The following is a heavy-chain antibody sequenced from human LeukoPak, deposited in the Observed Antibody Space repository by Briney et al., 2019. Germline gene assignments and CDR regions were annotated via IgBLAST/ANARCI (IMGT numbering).Heavy chain of an antibody. V-gene: IGHV4-34*01. CDR3: ASGDSSSWYFWFDP. CDR2: INHSGST. D-gene: IGHD6-13*01. CDR1: GGSFSGYY. J-gene: IGHJ5*02. Sequence: SETLSLTCAVYGGSFSGYYWSWIRQPPGKGLEWIGEINHSGSTNYNPSLKSRVTISVDTSKNQFSLKLSSVTAADTAVYYCASGDSSSWYFWFDPWGQGTLSPSPQ.